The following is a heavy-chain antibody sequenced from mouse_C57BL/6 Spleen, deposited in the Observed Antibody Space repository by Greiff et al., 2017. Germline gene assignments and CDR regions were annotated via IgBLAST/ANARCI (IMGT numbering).Heavy chain of an antibody. D-gene: IGHD2-4*01. CDR3: ARNDYGSMDD. J-gene: IGHJ4*01. V-gene: IGHV5-6*01. Sequence: EVKLMESGGDLVKPGGSLKLSCAASGFTFSSYGMSWVRQTPDKRLEWVATISSGGSYTYYPDSVKGRFTISRDNAKNTLYLQMSSLKSEDTAMYYCARNDYGSMDDWGQGTSVTVSS. CDR1: GFTFSSYG. CDR2: ISSGGSYT.